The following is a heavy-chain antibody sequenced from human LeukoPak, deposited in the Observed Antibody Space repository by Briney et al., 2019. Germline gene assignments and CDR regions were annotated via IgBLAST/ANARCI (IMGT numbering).Heavy chain of an antibody. CDR3: ARDSGYYDSSGLD. J-gene: IGHJ4*02. CDR1: GFTFDDYA. Sequence: PGRSLRLSCAASGFTFDDYAMHWVRQAPGKGLEWVSGISWNSGSIGYADSVKGRFTISRDNSKNTLYLQMNSLRAEDTAVYYCARDSGYYDSSGLDWGQGTLVTVSS. CDR2: ISWNSGSI. D-gene: IGHD3-22*01. V-gene: IGHV3-9*01.